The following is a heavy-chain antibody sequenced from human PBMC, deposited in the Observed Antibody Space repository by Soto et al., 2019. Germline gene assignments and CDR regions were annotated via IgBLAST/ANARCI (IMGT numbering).Heavy chain of an antibody. V-gene: IGHV3-23*01. Sequence: GGSLRLSCAASGFTFSSYAMSWVRQAPGKGLEWVSAISGSGGSTYYADSVKGRFTISRDNSKNTLYLQMNSLRAEDTAVYYCAKTGDYYYDSSGIDYWGQGTLVTVSS. CDR1: GFTFSSYA. CDR2: ISGSGGST. CDR3: AKTGDYYYDSSGIDY. J-gene: IGHJ4*02. D-gene: IGHD3-22*01.